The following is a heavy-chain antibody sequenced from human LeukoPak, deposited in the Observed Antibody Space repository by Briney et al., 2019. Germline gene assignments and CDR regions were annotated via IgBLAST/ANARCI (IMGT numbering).Heavy chain of an antibody. D-gene: IGHD1-26*01. J-gene: IGHJ4*02. CDR2: ISAYNGNT. CDR3: AREGTSGSYLYYLDY. V-gene: IGHV1-18*01. Sequence: GASVKVSCKASGYTFTSYDINWVRQATGQGLEWMGWISAYNGNTNYAQKLQGRVTMTTDTSTSTAYMELRSLRSDDTAVYYCAREGTSGSYLYYLDYWGQGTLVTVSS. CDR1: GYTFTSYD.